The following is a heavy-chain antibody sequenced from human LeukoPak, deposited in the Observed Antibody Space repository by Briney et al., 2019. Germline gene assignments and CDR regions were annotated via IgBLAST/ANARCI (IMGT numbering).Heavy chain of an antibody. CDR2: ISDSDGNT. CDR1: GFTFSSYS. Sequence: GGSLRLSCAASGFTFSSYSMNWVRQAPGKGLEWVSAISDSDGNTYYADSVKGRFTISRDNSKNTLYLQMNSLRAEDTAVYYCASALRIYYYFDYWGQGTLVTVSS. D-gene: IGHD1-26*01. CDR3: ASALRIYYYFDY. V-gene: IGHV3-23*01. J-gene: IGHJ4*02.